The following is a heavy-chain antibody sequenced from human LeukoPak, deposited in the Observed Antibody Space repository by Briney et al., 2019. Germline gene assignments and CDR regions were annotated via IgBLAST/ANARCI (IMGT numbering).Heavy chain of an antibody. D-gene: IGHD2-2*01. V-gene: IGHV3-30-3*01. CDR2: VSHDGSSK. CDR1: GFIFSNYA. Sequence: GGSLRLSCAASGFIFSNYAMHWVSQAPGKGLDWVAVVSHDGSSKYYADSVKGRFTISRDDSKNTLYLQMNSLRTEDTAVYFCARAAGPAAAFDYWGQGTLVTVSS. CDR3: ARAAGPAAAFDY. J-gene: IGHJ4*02.